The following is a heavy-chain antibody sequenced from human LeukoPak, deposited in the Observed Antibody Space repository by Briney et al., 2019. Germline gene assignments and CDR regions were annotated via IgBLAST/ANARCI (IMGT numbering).Heavy chain of an antibody. CDR3: ARGSNTAMVTGY. CDR2: ISSSSSYT. Sequence: PGGSLRLSCAASGFTFSDYYMSWIRQAPGKGLEWVSYISSSSSYTNYADSVKGRFTISRDNAKNSLYLLMNSLRAEDTAVYYCARGSNTAMVTGYWGQGTLVTVSS. V-gene: IGHV3-11*05. CDR1: GFTFSDYY. D-gene: IGHD5-18*01. J-gene: IGHJ4*02.